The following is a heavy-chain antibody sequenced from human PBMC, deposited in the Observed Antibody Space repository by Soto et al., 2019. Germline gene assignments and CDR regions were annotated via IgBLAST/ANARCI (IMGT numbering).Heavy chain of an antibody. CDR3: ARRPGAAYYGMDV. D-gene: IGHD1-26*01. CDR1: GYSFTSYW. J-gene: IGHJ6*02. V-gene: IGHV5-10-1*01. Sequence: GESLKISCKGSGYSFTSYWISWVRQMPGKGLEWMGRIDPSDSYTNYSPSFQGHVTISXVXXXXTXYXQXXXLKAXDTAMYYCARRPGAAYYGMDVWGQGTTVTVSS. CDR2: IDPSDSYT.